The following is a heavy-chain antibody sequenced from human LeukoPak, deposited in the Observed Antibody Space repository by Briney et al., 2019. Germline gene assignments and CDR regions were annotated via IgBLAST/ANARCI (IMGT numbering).Heavy chain of an antibody. V-gene: IGHV1-8*01. CDR2: MNPQSGDT. CDR3: ARVPRRGDQFDP. J-gene: IGHJ5*02. CDR1: GYTFTSYD. Sequence: GASVKVSCKASGYTFTSYDINWVRQATGQGREWMGWMNPQSGDTNYAQKLQGRVTMTRSPSITTAYMELTSLTYEDTAVYYCARVPRRGDQFDPWGQGTLVTVSS. D-gene: IGHD3-10*01.